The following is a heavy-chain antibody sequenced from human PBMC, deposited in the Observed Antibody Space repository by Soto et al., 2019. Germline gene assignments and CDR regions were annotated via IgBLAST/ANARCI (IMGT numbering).Heavy chain of an antibody. V-gene: IGHV4-34*01. D-gene: IGHD2-2*01. Sequence: QVHLQQWGAGLLNPSETLSLPCAVYGGSFSDLYWKFFRQPPGKGLEWIGEINLSGSTNNNPSLKRGVTISVDPSKNQFSLKLRSVTAADTAVYFCARGPRVVWVVPTAQRDVFDIWGQGTVVTVSS. CDR3: ARGPRVVWVVPTAQRDVFDI. CDR1: GGSFSDLY. CDR2: INLSGST. J-gene: IGHJ3*02.